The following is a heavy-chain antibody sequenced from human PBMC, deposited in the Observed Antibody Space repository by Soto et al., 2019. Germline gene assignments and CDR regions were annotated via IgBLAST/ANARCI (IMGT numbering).Heavy chain of an antibody. CDR3: APLSVSLSGPYGIHV. CDR2: MLYSGLT. Sequence: PSETLSLTCSVSGYSVSSGDYYWAWIRQPPGKGLEWIGSMLYSGLTYYNPSLKSRVTLSVDTSKNQFSVRLNSVTASDTAVYYCAPLSVSLSGPYGIHVWGQGTTVTVS. D-gene: IGHD2-15*01. V-gene: IGHV4-39*01. J-gene: IGHJ6*02. CDR1: GYSVSSGDYY.